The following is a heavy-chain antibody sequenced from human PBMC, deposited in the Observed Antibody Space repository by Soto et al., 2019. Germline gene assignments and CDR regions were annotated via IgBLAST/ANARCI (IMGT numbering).Heavy chain of an antibody. CDR1: GFAFSSYA. V-gene: IGHV3-30-3*01. D-gene: IGHD3-10*01. CDR2: ISYDGSNK. J-gene: IGHJ4*02. CDR3: ARDLSGSGD. Sequence: QVQLVESGGGVVQPGRSLRLSCASSGFAFSSYAMHWVRQAPGKGLEWVAVISYDGSNKYYAVSVKGRFTISRDNSKNTLYLQLNSLRAEDTAGYYCARDLSGSGDWGQGTLVTVSS.